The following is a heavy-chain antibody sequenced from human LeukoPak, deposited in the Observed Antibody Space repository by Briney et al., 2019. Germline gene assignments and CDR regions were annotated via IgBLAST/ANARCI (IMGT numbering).Heavy chain of an antibody. CDR2: IGTAGDT. Sequence: PGGSLRLSCAASGLTFSSYDMHWVRQVTGKSLEWVSTIGTAGDTKYPGSVKGRFTISRENAKNSLYLQMNSLRAGDMAVYYCARAYGDYFDYWGQGTLVTVSS. D-gene: IGHD4-17*01. CDR3: ARAYGDYFDY. J-gene: IGHJ4*02. V-gene: IGHV3-13*04. CDR1: GLTFSSYD.